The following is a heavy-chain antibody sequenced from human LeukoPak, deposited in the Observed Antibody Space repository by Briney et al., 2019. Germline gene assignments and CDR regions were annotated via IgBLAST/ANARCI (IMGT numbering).Heavy chain of an antibody. CDR1: GFTFSSYG. CDR3: AKRDGDSGPPYYYYGMDV. Sequence: PGRSLRLSCAASGFTFSSYGMHWVRQAPGKGLEWVAVIWYDGSNKYYADSVKGRFTISRDNSKNTLYLQMNSLRAEDTAVYYCAKRDGDSGPPYYYYGMDVWGQGTTVTVSS. V-gene: IGHV3-33*06. CDR2: IWYDGSNK. J-gene: IGHJ6*02. D-gene: IGHD4-17*01.